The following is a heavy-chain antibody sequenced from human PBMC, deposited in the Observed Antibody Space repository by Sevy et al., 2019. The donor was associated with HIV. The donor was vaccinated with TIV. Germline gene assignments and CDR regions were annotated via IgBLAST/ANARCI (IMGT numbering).Heavy chain of an antibody. CDR3: ARAFCSGGRCYSLAY. J-gene: IGHJ4*02. D-gene: IGHD2-15*01. V-gene: IGHV1-18*01. CDR2: ISPHNGDT. CDR1: GYTFSTYR. Sequence: ASVKVSCKVSGYTFSTYRITWVRQAPGQGLEWMGWISPHNGDTNYARKLQGKVSMTTDTSTTTAYMELTGLTSDDTALYYCARAFCSGGRCYSLAYWGQGTLVTVSS.